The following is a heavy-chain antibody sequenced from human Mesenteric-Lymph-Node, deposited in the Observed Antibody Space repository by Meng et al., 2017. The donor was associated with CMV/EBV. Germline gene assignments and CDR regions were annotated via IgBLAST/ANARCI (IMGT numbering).Heavy chain of an antibody. Sequence: ASVKVSCKASGHNLNSYGISWVRQAPGQGLEWMGWISIYNANTNYAQKFQGRVTMTTDTSTSTAYMELRSLTSDDTAMYSCANIDHEFSCFDAWGQGTLVTVSS. V-gene: IGHV1-18*01. J-gene: IGHJ5*02. CDR1: GHNLNSYG. CDR3: ANIDHEFSCFDA. D-gene: IGHD2-15*01. CDR2: ISIYNANT.